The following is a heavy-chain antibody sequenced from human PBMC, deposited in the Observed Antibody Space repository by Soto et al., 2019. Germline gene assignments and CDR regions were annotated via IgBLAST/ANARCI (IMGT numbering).Heavy chain of an antibody. CDR1: GFTFSSYA. V-gene: IGHV3-23*01. D-gene: IGHD1-26*01. CDR2: ISGSGTIT. Sequence: WGSLRLSCAASGFTFSSYATSWVRQAPGKGLERVSGISGSGTITYYADSVKGRFTISRDNSKNTLYMQMNSLRAEDTAVYYCAKVGPSGGIYYDNWGQGTQVTVSS. CDR3: AKVGPSGGIYYDN. J-gene: IGHJ4*02.